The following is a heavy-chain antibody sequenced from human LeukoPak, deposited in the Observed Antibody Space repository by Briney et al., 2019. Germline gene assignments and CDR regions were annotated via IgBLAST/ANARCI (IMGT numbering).Heavy chain of an antibody. CDR3: ARLFRDVTTFDY. CDR1: GFTFSSYS. V-gene: IGHV3-48*01. CDR2: ISGSSRTI. J-gene: IGHJ4*02. D-gene: IGHD1-1*01. Sequence: GGSLRLSCAASGFTFSSYSMNWVRQAPGKGLEWVTYISGSSRTIYYADSVKGRFTISRDNAKNSLYLQMNSLRAEDTAVYYCARLFRDVTTFDYWGQGTLVTVSS.